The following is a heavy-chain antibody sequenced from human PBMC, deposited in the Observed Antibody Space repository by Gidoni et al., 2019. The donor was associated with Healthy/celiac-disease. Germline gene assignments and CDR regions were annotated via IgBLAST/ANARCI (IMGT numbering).Heavy chain of an antibody. V-gene: IGHV4-59*01. CDR1: GGSISSYY. CDR3: ARARMSYYDKVHWYFDL. J-gene: IGHJ2*01. D-gene: IGHD3-22*01. Sequence: QVQLQVSGPGLVKPSETLSLTCTVSGGSISSYYWSWIRQPPGKGLEWIGYIYYSGSTNYNPSLKRRVTISVDTSKNQFSLKLSSVTAADTAVYYCARARMSYYDKVHWYFDLWGRGTLVTVSS. CDR2: IYYSGST.